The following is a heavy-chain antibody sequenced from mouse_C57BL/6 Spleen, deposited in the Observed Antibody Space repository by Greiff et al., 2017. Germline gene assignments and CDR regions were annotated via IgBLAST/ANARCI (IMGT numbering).Heavy chain of an antibody. D-gene: IGHD1-1*01. Sequence: VQLQQSGAELVRPGASVKLSCTASGFNIKDDYMHWVKQRPEQGLEWSGWIDPENGDTEYASKFQGTATITADTSSNTAYLQLSSLTSEDTAVYYSTRYYGSSLWYFDVWGTGTTVTVSS. CDR3: TRYYGSSLWYFDV. CDR1: GFNIKDDY. J-gene: IGHJ1*03. CDR2: IDPENGDT. V-gene: IGHV14-4*01.